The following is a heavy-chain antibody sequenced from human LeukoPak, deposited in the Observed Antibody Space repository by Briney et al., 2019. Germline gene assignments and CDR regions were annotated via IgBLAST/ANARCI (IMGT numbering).Heavy chain of an antibody. Sequence: ASVKVPCKASGYTFTSYNMHWVRQAPGQGLEWMGIIIPSGGSTAYAQKFQGRVTMTRDTSTSTVYMELNSLRPEDTAVYYCARGPDGYIYSDLWGQGTLVTVSS. CDR3: ARGPDGYIYSDL. CDR2: IIPSGGST. D-gene: IGHD5-12*01. V-gene: IGHV1-46*01. CDR1: GYTFTSYN. J-gene: IGHJ5*02.